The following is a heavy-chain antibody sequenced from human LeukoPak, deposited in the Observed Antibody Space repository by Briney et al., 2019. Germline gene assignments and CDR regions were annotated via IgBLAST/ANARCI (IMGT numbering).Heavy chain of an antibody. V-gene: IGHV3-23*01. D-gene: IGHD3-10*01. CDR3: AKFRSMVRGVWWFDP. J-gene: IGHJ5*02. Sequence: GGSLRLSCAASGFTFSSYAMSWVRQAPGKGLEWVSAISGSGGSTYYADSVKGRFTISRDNSKNTLYLQMNSLRAEDTAVYYCAKFRSMVRGVWWFDPWGQGTLVTVSS. CDR2: ISGSGGST. CDR1: GFTFSSYA.